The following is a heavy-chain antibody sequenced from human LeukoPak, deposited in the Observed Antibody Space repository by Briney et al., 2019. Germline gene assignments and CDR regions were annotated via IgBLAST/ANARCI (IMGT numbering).Heavy chain of an antibody. CDR2: INHSGST. CDR1: GGSFSGYY. Sequence: SETLSLTCAVYGGSFSGYYWSWIRQPPGKGLEWIGEINHSGSTNYNPSLKSRVTISVGTSKNQFSLKLSSVTAADTAVYYCARGRRITMVRGVISLPAFDYWGQGTLVTVSS. J-gene: IGHJ4*02. CDR3: ARGRRITMVRGVISLPAFDY. D-gene: IGHD3-10*01. V-gene: IGHV4-34*01.